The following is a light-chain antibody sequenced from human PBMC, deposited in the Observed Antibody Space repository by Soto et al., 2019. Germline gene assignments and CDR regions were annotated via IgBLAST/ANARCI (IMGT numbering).Light chain of an antibody. CDR2: DAS. V-gene: IGKV3-11*01. CDR1: QSVSNY. Sequence: VLTQSPATQSLAPGERTSLSCRTSQSVSNYLAWYQQKPGQAPRLLIYDASNRATGIPARFSGSGSGTDITLTISSLEPEDFAVYYCQQRYSGWTFGQGTKVDIK. CDR3: QQRYSGWT. J-gene: IGKJ1*01.